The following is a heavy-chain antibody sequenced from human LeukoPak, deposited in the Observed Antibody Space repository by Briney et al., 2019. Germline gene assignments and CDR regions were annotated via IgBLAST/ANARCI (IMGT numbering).Heavy chain of an antibody. CDR1: GFTFRNYG. V-gene: IGHV3-30*02. CDR3: ARGQFRLHSYDGSTFDY. CDR2: IRFDGSNK. D-gene: IGHD3-22*01. J-gene: IGHJ4*02. Sequence: PGGSLKLSCAPSGFTFRNYGMHWVRQAPGKGLEWVAFIRFDGSNKYYADSVKGRFTISRDNSKNTLYLQMNSLRAEDTAVYYCARGQFRLHSYDGSTFDYWGQGTLVSVSS.